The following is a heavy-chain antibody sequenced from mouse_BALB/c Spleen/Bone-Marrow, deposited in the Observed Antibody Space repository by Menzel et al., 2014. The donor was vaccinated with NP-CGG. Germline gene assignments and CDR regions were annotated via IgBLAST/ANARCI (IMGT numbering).Heavy chain of an antibody. D-gene: IGHD2-1*01. Sequence: VQLQQSGAELARPGASVKMSCKASGYTFTSYTMHWVKQRPGQGLEWIGYINPSSGYTNYNQKFKDKATLTADNSSSTAYMQLSSLTSEDSAVYYCAAGYYGNSGWFAYWGQGTLVTVSA. J-gene: IGHJ3*01. V-gene: IGHV1-4*01. CDR2: INPSSGYT. CDR1: GYTFTSYT. CDR3: AAGYYGNSGWFAY.